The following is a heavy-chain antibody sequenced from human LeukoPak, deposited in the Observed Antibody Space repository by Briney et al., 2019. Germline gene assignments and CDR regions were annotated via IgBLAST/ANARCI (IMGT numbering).Heavy chain of an antibody. V-gene: IGHV3-23*01. J-gene: IGHJ4*02. CDR3: AKSLDYYDSSGYQTH. D-gene: IGHD3-22*01. Sequence: PGGSLRLSCAASGFTFSSYSMNWVRQAPGKGLEWVSAISGSGGSTYYADSVKGRFTISRDNSKNTLYLQMNSLRAEDTAVYYCAKSLDYYDSSGYQTHWGQGTLVTVSS. CDR2: ISGSGGST. CDR1: GFTFSSYS.